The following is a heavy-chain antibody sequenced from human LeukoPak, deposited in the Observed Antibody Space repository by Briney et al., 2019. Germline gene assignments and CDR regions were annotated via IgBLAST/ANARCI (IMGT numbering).Heavy chain of an antibody. CDR2: IRYDGSNK. Sequence: GGSLRLSCAASGFTFSSYGMHWVRQAPGKGLEWVAFIRYDGSNKYHADSVKGRFTISRDNSKNTLYLQMNSLRAEDTAVYYCAKYRGGRGYSYGLGYWGQGTLVTVSS. D-gene: IGHD5-18*01. CDR1: GFTFSSYG. J-gene: IGHJ4*02. V-gene: IGHV3-30*02. CDR3: AKYRGGRGYSYGLGY.